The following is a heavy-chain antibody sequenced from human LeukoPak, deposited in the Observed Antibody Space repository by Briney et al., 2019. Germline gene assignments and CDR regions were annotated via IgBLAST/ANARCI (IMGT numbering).Heavy chain of an antibody. CDR2: ISGGGVNT. D-gene: IGHD3-3*01. CDR3: AKALTAGYDRAYVDY. Sequence: GGSLRLSCAASGFTFRNYAMTWVRQAPGKGLQWVSSISGGGVNTYYADSVKGRFTISRDNSRNALYLQMNSLRHEDTAKYYCAKALTAGYDRAYVDYWGQGTLVTVS. J-gene: IGHJ4*02. CDR1: GFTFRNYA. V-gene: IGHV3-23*01.